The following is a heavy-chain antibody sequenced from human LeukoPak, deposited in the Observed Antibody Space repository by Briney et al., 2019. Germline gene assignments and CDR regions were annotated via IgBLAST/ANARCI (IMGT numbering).Heavy chain of an antibody. CDR1: GFTFSDYY. J-gene: IGHJ4*02. D-gene: IGHD3-10*01. V-gene: IGHV3-66*01. Sequence: PGGSLRLSCAASGFTFSDYYMSWIRQAPGKGLEWVSVIYSGGTTYYADSVKDRFTISRDNSKHVLYLQMNSLRAEDTAVYYCARVSGSGTYFDYWGQGTLVTVSS. CDR2: IYSGGTT. CDR3: ARVSGSGTYFDY.